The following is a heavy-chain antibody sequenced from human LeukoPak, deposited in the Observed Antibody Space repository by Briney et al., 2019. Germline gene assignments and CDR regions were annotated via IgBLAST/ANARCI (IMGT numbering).Heavy chain of an antibody. CDR3: AKDRGLGFWSGYYDY. D-gene: IGHD3-3*01. CDR1: GFTFDSYA. CDR2: ISGSGIST. J-gene: IGHJ4*02. Sequence: GGSLRLSCAASGFTFDSYAMTWVRQTPGKGLEWVSGISGSGISTYYADSVKGRFTISRDNSKNTLYLQMNSLRAEDTAVYFCAKDRGLGFWSGYYDYWGQGTLVTVSS. V-gene: IGHV3-23*01.